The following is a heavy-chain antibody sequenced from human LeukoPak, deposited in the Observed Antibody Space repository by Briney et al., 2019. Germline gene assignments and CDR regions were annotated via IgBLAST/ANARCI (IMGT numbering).Heavy chain of an antibody. CDR2: IRYDGSNK. CDR1: GFTFSSYG. J-gene: IGHJ3*02. Sequence: GGSLRLSCAASGFTFSSYGMHWVRQAPGKGLEWVAFIRYDGSNKYYADSVKGRFTISRDNSKNTLYLQMNSLRAEDTAVYYCAKTGVPSSSRGAFDIWGQGTMVTVSS. V-gene: IGHV3-30*02. D-gene: IGHD6-6*01. CDR3: AKTGVPSSSRGAFDI.